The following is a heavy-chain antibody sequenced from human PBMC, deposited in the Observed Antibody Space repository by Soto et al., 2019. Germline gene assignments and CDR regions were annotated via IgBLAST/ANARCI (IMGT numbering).Heavy chain of an antibody. J-gene: IGHJ6*02. V-gene: IGHV1-8*01. Sequence: QVQLVQSGAEVKKSGASVKVSCKASGYTFTSYDINWVRQATGQGLEWMGWMNPNSGNTGYAQKFQGRVTMTRDTTRSTAYMERSSVRSEDTVVYYCARGSGDDSSGYPYYYGMDVWGQGTTVTVSS. CDR1: GYTFTSYD. D-gene: IGHD3-22*01. CDR3: ARGSGDDSSGYPYYYGMDV. CDR2: MNPNSGNT.